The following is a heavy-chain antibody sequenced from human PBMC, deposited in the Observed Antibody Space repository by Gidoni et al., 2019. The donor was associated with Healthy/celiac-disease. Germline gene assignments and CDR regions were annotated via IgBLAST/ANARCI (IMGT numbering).Heavy chain of an antibody. V-gene: IGHV1-69*04. D-gene: IGHD4-17*01. CDR1: GGTFSSYA. CDR2: PILGIA. J-gene: IGHJ4*02. CDR3: ARDYPLNPTVTIPKSFDY. Sequence: QVQLVQSGAEVKKPGSSVKVSCKASGGTFSSYAIIPILGIANYAQKFQGRVTITADKSTSTAYMELSSLRSEDTAVYYCARDYPLNPTVTIPKSFDYWGQGTLVTVSS.